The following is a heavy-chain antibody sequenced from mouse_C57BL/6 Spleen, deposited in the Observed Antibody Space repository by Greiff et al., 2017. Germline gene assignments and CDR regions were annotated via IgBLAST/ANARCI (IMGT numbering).Heavy chain of an antibody. CDR2: INPSSGYT. J-gene: IGHJ2*01. V-gene: IGHV1-4*01. Sequence: QVQLKQSGAELARPGASVKMSCKASGYTFTSYTMHWVKQRPGQGLEWIGYINPSSGYTKYNQKFKDKATLTADKSSSTAYMQLSSLTSEDSAVYYCARPSYYSNSYYFDYWAKAPLSQSPQ. CDR3: ARPSYYSNSYYFDY. D-gene: IGHD2-5*01. CDR1: GYTFTSYT.